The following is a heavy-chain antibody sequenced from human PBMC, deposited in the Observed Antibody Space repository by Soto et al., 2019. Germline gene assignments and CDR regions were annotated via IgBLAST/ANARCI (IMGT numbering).Heavy chain of an antibody. CDR2: IYYSGST. Sequence: PSETLSLTCTVSGGSISSYYWNWIRQPPGKGLEWIGYIYYSGSTNYNPSLKSRVTISVDTSKNQFSLKLSSVTAADTAVYYCASPTMLRRGVGAFDIWGQGTMVTVSS. CDR3: ASPTMLRRGVGAFDI. CDR1: GGSISSYY. J-gene: IGHJ3*02. V-gene: IGHV4-59*01. D-gene: IGHD3-10*01.